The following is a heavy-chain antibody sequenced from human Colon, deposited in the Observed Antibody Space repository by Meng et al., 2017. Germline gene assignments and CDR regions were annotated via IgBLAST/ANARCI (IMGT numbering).Heavy chain of an antibody. Sequence: GGSLRLSCAPSGFAFSNYGMHWVRQAPGKGLEWVALIWSHGNNQVYADSVKGRFTISRDNSKNTLFLQMNGLTVEDTAVYYCARDDDRNDNALDMWGQGTTVTVSS. D-gene: IGHD1-1*01. V-gene: IGHV3-33*01. CDR3: ARDDDRNDNALDM. CDR2: IWSHGNNQ. J-gene: IGHJ3*02. CDR1: GFAFSNYG.